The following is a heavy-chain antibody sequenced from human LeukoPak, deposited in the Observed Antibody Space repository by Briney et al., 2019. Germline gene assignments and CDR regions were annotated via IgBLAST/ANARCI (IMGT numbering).Heavy chain of an antibody. V-gene: IGHV5-51*01. Sequence: GESLKISCKGSGYSFTSYWIGWVRQMPGKGLEWMGIIDPGDSDTRYSPSFQGQVTISADKSISTAYLQWSSLKASDTAMYYCARRPEVIAARPGAFDIWGQGTMVTVSS. CDR1: GYSFTSYW. D-gene: IGHD6-6*01. CDR2: IDPGDSDT. J-gene: IGHJ3*02. CDR3: ARRPEVIAARPGAFDI.